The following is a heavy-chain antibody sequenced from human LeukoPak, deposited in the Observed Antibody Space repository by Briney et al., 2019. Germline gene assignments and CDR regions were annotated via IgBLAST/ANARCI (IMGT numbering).Heavy chain of an antibody. CDR1: GFTFSSYA. CDR3: ARGSGRYWYFDL. CDR2: ISYDGSNK. D-gene: IGHD6-19*01. Sequence: GGSLRLSCAAYGFTFSSYAMHWVRQAPGRGLEWVAVISYDGSNKYYADSVKGRFTISRDNSKNTLYLQMDSLRAEDTAVYYCARGSGRYWYFDLWGRGTLVTVSS. J-gene: IGHJ2*01. V-gene: IGHV3-30-3*01.